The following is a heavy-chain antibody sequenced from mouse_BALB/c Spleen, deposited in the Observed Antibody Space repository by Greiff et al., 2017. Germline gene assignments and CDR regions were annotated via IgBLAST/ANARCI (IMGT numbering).Heavy chain of an antibody. D-gene: IGHD1-1*01. Sequence: EVQVVESGGGLVQPGGSLKLSCAASGFTFSSYTMSWVRQTPEKRLEWVAYISNGGGSTYYPDTVKGRFTISRDNAKNTLYLQMSSLKSEDTAMYYCARQRGAPDYYGSPYYFDYWGQGTTLTVSS. V-gene: IGHV5-12-2*01. CDR2: ISNGGGST. J-gene: IGHJ2*01. CDR1: GFTFSSYT. CDR3: ARQRGAPDYYGSPYYFDY.